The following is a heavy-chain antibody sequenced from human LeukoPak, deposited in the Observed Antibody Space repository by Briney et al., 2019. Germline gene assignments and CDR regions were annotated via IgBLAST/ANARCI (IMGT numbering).Heavy chain of an antibody. V-gene: IGHV3-48*03. CDR1: GFTFSSYE. CDR2: ISSSGSTI. Sequence: GGSLRLSCAASGFTFSSYEMNWVRQAPGKGLGWVSYISSSGSTIYYADSVKGRFTISRDNAKNSLYLRMNSLRAEDTAVYYCAKRAAVAGSGYFDYWGQGTLVTVSS. J-gene: IGHJ4*02. CDR3: AKRAAVAGSGYFDY. D-gene: IGHD6-19*01.